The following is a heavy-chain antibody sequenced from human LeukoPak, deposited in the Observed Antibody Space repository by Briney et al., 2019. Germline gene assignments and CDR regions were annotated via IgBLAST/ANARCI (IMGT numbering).Heavy chain of an antibody. CDR2: IYSGGST. Sequence: GGSLRLSCVASGFTVSNNYMSWVRQAPGKGLEWVSVIYSGGSTYYADSVKGRFTISRDNSKNTLYLQMNSLRAEDTAVYYCARGGHYDFWSGYYTAYSQHWGQGTLVTVSS. CDR1: GFTVSNNY. J-gene: IGHJ1*01. V-gene: IGHV3-53*01. CDR3: ARGGHYDFWSGYYTAYSQH. D-gene: IGHD3-3*01.